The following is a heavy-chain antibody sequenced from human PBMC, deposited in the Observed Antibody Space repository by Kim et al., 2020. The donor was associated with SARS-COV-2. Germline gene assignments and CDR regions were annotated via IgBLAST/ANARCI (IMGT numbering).Heavy chain of an antibody. V-gene: IGHV3-15*01. D-gene: IGHD3-22*01. J-gene: IGHJ4*02. CDR1: GFTFSNAW. CDR3: TTDYGPSVYYYDSSGYYWDY. CDR2: IKSKTDGRTT. Sequence: GGSLRLSCAASGFTFSNAWMSWVRQAPGKGLEWVGRIKSKTDGRTTDYAAPVKGRFTISRDETKNTLYMQMNSLKTEDTAVYYCTTDYGPSVYYYDSSGYYWDYWGQGTLVTVSS.